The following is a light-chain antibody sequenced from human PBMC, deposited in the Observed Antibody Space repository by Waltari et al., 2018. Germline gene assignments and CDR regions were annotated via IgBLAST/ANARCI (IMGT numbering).Light chain of an antibody. CDR1: SGHSSYI. V-gene: IGLV4-60*03. Sequence: QPVLTQSSSASASLGSLVKLTCTLSSGHSSYIIACHQQQPGKAPRYLMKLEGSGSYNKGSGVPDRFSGSSSGADRYLTISNLQSEDEADYYCETWDSNTWVFGGGTKLTVL. CDR3: ETWDSNTWV. CDR2: LEGSGSY. J-gene: IGLJ3*02.